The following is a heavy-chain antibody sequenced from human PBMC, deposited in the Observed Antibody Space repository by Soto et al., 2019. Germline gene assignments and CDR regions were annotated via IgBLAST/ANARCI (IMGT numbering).Heavy chain of an antibody. Sequence: LRLPCAASGFSVGGNHLTWVRQAPGKGLEWVAVIHTSGDTYYADSVQGRFTISRDNSKNTVYLQMNSLRVGDTAMYFCARGVNDDSWGQGTLVTVSS. CDR3: ARGVNDDS. D-gene: IGHD2-8*01. CDR2: IHTSGDT. V-gene: IGHV3-53*01. CDR1: GFSVGGNH. J-gene: IGHJ4*02.